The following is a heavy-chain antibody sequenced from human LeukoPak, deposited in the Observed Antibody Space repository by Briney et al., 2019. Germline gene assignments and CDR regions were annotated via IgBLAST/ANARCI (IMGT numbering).Heavy chain of an antibody. CDR3: ARDRYSNYYYMDV. CDR1: GFTFSSYE. Sequence: GGSLRLSCAASGFTFSSYEMNWVRQAPGKGLEWVSYISSSGSTIYYADSVKGRFTISRDNAKNSLYLQMDSLRAEDTAVYYCARDRYSNYYYMDVWGKGTTVTVSS. V-gene: IGHV3-48*03. CDR2: ISSSGSTI. J-gene: IGHJ6*03. D-gene: IGHD4-11*01.